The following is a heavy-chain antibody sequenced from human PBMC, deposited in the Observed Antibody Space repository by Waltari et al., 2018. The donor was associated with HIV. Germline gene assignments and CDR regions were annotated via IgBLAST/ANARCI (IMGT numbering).Heavy chain of an antibody. V-gene: IGHV4-34*02. D-gene: IGHD5-12*01. CDR2: SDHYGAT. J-gene: IGHJ5*02. Sequence: QVHLQQWGPGLVKPSETLSLTCAVYGESFKSYYWSWIRQAPDKGLEWIGKSDHYGATDYNPSLKSRVTISVDTSKNQFSLRLTSVTAADTGTYYCAKGALMRWLHSPRHWFDPWGQGNLVTVSS. CDR3: AKGALMRWLHSPRHWFDP. CDR1: GESFKSYY.